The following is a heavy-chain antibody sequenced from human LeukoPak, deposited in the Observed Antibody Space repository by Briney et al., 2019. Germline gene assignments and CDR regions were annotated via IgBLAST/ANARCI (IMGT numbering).Heavy chain of an antibody. Sequence: ASVKVSCKASGYTFTSYGISWVRQAPGQGLEWMGGIIPIFGTANYAQKFQGRVTITADKSTSTAYMELSSLRSEDTAVYYCARSPIVATYFDYWGQGTLVTVSS. V-gene: IGHV1-69*06. J-gene: IGHJ4*02. CDR3: ARSPIVATYFDY. CDR2: IIPIFGTA. D-gene: IGHD5-12*01. CDR1: GYTFTSYG.